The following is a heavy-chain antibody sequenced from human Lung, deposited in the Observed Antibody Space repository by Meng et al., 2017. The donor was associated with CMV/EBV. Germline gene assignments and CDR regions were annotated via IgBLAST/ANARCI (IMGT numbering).Heavy chain of an antibody. CDR3: ARPIGPSRDYYYGMDV. CDR2: INPNSGGK. J-gene: IGHJ6*02. CDR1: GYTLTDYY. V-gene: IGHV1-2*02. D-gene: IGHD2/OR15-2a*01. Sequence: ASXXVSXKASGYTLTDYYMHWVRQAPGQGLEWMGWINPNSGGKNYAQKFQGRVAMTRDTSISTAYMELSRPRSDDTAVYYCARPIGPSRDYYYGMDVWGQGTXVTVSS.